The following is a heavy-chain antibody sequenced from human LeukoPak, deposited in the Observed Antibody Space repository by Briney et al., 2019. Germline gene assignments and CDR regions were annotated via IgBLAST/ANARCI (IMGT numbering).Heavy chain of an antibody. CDR2: IKSKPDGGTT. Sequence: GGSLRLSCAGSGFIFSSPWMSWVRQAPGKGLEWVGRIKSKPDGGTTDYAAPVKGRFTISRDDSRSTLYLQMSSLKTEDTAVYYCTAYNVLLWFGDYGLDVWGQGTTVTVSS. V-gene: IGHV3-15*01. CDR3: TAYNVLLWFGDYGLDV. J-gene: IGHJ6*02. D-gene: IGHD3-10*01. CDR1: GFIFSSPW.